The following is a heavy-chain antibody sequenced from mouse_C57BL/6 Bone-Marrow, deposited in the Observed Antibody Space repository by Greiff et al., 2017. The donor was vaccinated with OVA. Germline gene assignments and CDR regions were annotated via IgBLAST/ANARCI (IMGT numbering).Heavy chain of an antibody. V-gene: IGHV1-62-2*01. CDR2: FYPGSGSI. D-gene: IGHD2-5*01. CDR3: ARHEDRGYYSNYGGFAY. J-gene: IGHJ3*01. CDR1: GYTFTKYT. Sequence: QVQLQQSGAELVKPGASVKLSCKASGYTFTKYTIHWVKQRSGQGLEWIGWFYPGSGSIKYNEKFKDKATLTADKSSSTVYMELSRVTSEDSAVYFCARHEDRGYYSNYGGFAYWGQGTLVTVSA.